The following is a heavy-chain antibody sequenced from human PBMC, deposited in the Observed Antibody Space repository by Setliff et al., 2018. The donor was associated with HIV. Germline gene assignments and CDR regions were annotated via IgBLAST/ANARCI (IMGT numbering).Heavy chain of an antibody. CDR3: ARYSPRGYTLTGPY. Sequence: SETLSLTCTVSGGSVSSGSYCWSWLRQPPGKGLEWIGYIYYSGSTKHNPSLKSRVTISLDTSKNQFSLKLTSVTAADTAVYYCARYSPRGYTLTGPYWGQGTLVTVSS. V-gene: IGHV4-61*01. D-gene: IGHD6-25*01. J-gene: IGHJ4*02. CDR1: GGSVSSGSYC. CDR2: IYYSGST.